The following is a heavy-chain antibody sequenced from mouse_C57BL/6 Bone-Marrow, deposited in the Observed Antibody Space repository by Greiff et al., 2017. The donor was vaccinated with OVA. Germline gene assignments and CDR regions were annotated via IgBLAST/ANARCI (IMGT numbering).Heavy chain of an antibody. D-gene: IGHD2-1*01. CDR2: IDPSDSYT. CDR3: ASEGYGNYGVWFAY. Sequence: VQLQQSGAELVKPGASVKLSCKASGYTFTSYWMQWVKQRPGQGLEWIGEIDPSDSYTNYNQKFKGKATLTVDTSSSTAYMQLSSLTSEDSAVYYCASEGYGNYGVWFAYWGQGTLVTVSA. CDR1: GYTFTSYW. V-gene: IGHV1-50*01. J-gene: IGHJ3*01.